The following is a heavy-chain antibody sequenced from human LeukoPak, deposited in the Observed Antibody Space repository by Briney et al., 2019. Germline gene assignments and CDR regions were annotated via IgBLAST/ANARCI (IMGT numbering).Heavy chain of an antibody. J-gene: IGHJ4*02. CDR2: ISSSSSTI. Sequence: GGSLRLSCAASGFTFSSYSMNWVRQAPGKGLERVSYISSSSSTIYYADSVKGRFTISRDNAKNSLYLQMNSLRAEDTAVYYCARDVQGDYDFWSGYYTGAYFDYWGQGTLVTVSS. CDR1: GFTFSSYS. D-gene: IGHD3-3*01. CDR3: ARDVQGDYDFWSGYYTGAYFDY. V-gene: IGHV3-48*01.